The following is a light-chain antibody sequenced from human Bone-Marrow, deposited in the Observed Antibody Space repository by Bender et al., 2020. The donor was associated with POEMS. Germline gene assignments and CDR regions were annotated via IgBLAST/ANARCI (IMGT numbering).Light chain of an antibody. CDR1: DWKKKY. CDR3: CSYAGGYTYG. J-gene: IGLJ1*01. V-gene: IGLV3-1*01. Sequence: SDELTQPPSVSVSPGQTVTITCSGDDWKKKYASWYQQKPGQSPVLVISQDTKRPSGIPERFSGSVSGNTATLTIRGAQAVDEDDYYCCSYAGGYTYGFGPGTTVTVL. CDR2: QDT.